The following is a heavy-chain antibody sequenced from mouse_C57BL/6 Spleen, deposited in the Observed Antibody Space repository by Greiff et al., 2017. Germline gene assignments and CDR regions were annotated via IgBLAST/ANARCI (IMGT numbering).Heavy chain of an antibody. CDR3: ARATVPYYAMDY. Sequence: EVKLVESGGDLVKPGGSLKLSCAASGFTFSSYGMSWVRQTPDKRLAWVATISSGGSYTYYPDSVKGRFTISRDNAKNTLYLQMSSLKSEDTAMYYCARATVPYYAMDYWGQGTSVTVSS. CDR1: GFTFSSYG. J-gene: IGHJ4*01. D-gene: IGHD1-1*01. V-gene: IGHV5-6*02. CDR2: ISSGGSYT.